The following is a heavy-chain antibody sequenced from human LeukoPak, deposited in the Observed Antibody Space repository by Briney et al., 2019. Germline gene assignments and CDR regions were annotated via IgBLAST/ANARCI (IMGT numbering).Heavy chain of an antibody. CDR2: IYTSGST. J-gene: IGHJ4*02. Sequence: SETLSLTCTVSGGSISSGSYYWRWIRQPAGKGLEWIGRIYTSGSTNYNPSLKSRVTISVDTSKNQFSLKLSSVTAADTAVYYCARSGDSSGYYWYYFDYWGQGTLVTVSS. D-gene: IGHD3-22*01. CDR3: ARSGDSSGYYWYYFDY. CDR1: GGSISSGSYY. V-gene: IGHV4-61*02.